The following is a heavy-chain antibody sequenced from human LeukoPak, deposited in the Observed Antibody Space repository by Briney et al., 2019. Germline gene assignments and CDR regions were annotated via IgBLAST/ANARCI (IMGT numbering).Heavy chain of an antibody. CDR1: RGSISSYY. D-gene: IGHD3-9*01. CDR2: ISNSGSP. CDR3: ASGGYFDWFNH. Sequence: SETLSLTCTVSRGSISSYYWSWIRQPPGKGLEWIGHISNSGSPAYNPSLKSRVTISADTSKNQFSLRLSSATAADTAVYYCASGGYFDWFNHWGQGTLVTVSS. J-gene: IGHJ5*02. V-gene: IGHV4-59*08.